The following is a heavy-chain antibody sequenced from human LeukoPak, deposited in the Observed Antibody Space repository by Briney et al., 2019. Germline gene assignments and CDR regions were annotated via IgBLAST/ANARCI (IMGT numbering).Heavy chain of an antibody. CDR1: GYTFTGYY. D-gene: IGHD3-9*01. CDR3: ARAPPCDILTGYHAYLDY. Sequence: ASVKVSCKASGYTFTGYYMHWVRQAPGQGLEWMGRINPNSGGTNYAQKFQGRVTMTRDTSISTAYMELSRLRSDDTAVYYCARAPPCDILTGYHAYLDYWGQGTLVTVSS. V-gene: IGHV1-2*06. CDR2: INPNSGGT. J-gene: IGHJ4*02.